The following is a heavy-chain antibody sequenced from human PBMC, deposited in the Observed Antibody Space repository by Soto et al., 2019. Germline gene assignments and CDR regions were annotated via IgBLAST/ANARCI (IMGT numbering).Heavy chain of an antibody. J-gene: IGHJ6*02. Sequence: SETLSLTCTVSGGSISSYYWSWIRQPPGKGLEWIGYIYYSGSTNYNPSLKSRVTISVDTSKNQFSLKLSSVTAADTAVYYCAASAEYSGYDAENEYYYYGMNVWGQGTTVTVSS. CDR2: IYYSGST. CDR3: AASAEYSGYDAENEYYYYGMNV. CDR1: GGSISSYY. D-gene: IGHD5-12*01. V-gene: IGHV4-59*01.